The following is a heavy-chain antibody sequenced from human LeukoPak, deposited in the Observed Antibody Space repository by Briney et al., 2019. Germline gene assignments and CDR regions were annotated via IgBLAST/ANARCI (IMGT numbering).Heavy chain of an antibody. D-gene: IGHD1-1*01. J-gene: IGHJ3*02. CDR1: GYTLTELS. V-gene: IGHV1-24*01. CDR3: AILSVSSWNDAFDI. CDR2: FDPEDGET. Sequence: EASVKVSCKVSGYTLTELSMHWVRQAPGKGLEWMGGFDPEDGETIYTHKFQGRVTMTEDTSTDTAYMEVSSLRSEDTAVYYCAILSVSSWNDAFDIWGQGTMVTVSS.